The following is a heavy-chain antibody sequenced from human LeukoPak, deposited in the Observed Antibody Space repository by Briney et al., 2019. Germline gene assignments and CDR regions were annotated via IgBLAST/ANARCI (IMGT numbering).Heavy chain of an antibody. J-gene: IGHJ3*02. D-gene: IGHD6-13*01. V-gene: IGHV1-69*13. Sequence: SVKVSCKASGGTFSSYAISWVRQAPGQGLEWMGGIIPIFGTANYAQKFQGRVTIAADESTSTAYMELSSLRSEDTAVYYCARTAQQLVEGDAFDIWGQGTMVTVSS. CDR2: IIPIFGTA. CDR3: ARTAQQLVEGDAFDI. CDR1: GGTFSSYA.